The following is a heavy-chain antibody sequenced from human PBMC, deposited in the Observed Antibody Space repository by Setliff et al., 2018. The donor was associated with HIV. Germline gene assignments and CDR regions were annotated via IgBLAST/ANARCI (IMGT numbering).Heavy chain of an antibody. V-gene: IGHV3-9*01. D-gene: IGHD3-9*01. CDR3: AKDMSTDWYTVSGFDL. Sequence: GGSLRPSCAASGFTFSSSWMHWVRQAPGKGLEWVSGISWSSGSIDSADSVKGRFTISRDNAKNSLYLQMNSLRPEDTALYYCAKDMSTDWYTVSGFDLWGQGTLVTVSS. CDR2: ISWSSGSI. CDR1: GFTFSSSW. J-gene: IGHJ5*02.